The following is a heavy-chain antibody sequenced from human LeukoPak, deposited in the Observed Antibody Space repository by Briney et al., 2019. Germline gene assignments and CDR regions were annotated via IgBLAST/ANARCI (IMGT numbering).Heavy chain of an antibody. Sequence: PSETLSLTCAVYGGSFSGYYWSWIRQPPGKGLEWIGEINHSGSTNSNPSLKSRVTISVDTSKNQFSLKLSSVTAADTAVYYCARPPYCSGGSCFPFDIWGQGTMVTVSS. CDR3: ARPPYCSGGSCFPFDI. CDR1: GGSFSGYY. CDR2: INHSGST. D-gene: IGHD2-15*01. J-gene: IGHJ3*02. V-gene: IGHV4-34*01.